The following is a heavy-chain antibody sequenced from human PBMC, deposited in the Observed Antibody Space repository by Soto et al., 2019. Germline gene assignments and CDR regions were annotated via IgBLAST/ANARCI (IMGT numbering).Heavy chain of an antibody. Sequence: QVQLVQSAAEVKKPGASVKVSCKASGFSLSGDGINWVRQAPGQGLQWVGWISPYNDNTNYAQKLQDRVTLTKDTSTSTAYLELRSLRFDDTAVYYCARSEVPAAMGGWFDPWGQGTLVTVSS. CDR1: GFSLSGDG. CDR2: ISPYNDNT. V-gene: IGHV1-18*01. CDR3: ARSEVPAAMGGWFDP. D-gene: IGHD2-2*01. J-gene: IGHJ5*02.